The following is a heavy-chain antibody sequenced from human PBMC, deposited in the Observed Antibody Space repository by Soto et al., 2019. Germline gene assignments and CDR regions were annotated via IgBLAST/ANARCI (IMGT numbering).Heavy chain of an antibody. Sequence: SETLSLTCTFSCGSIISYYWSWIRQPPGKGLEWIGYIYYSGSTNYNPSLKSRVTISVDTSKNQFSLKLSSVTAADTAVYYCASRSPDSSIAAASTGYFDYWGQGTLVTVSS. CDR3: ASRSPDSSIAAASTGYFDY. CDR1: CGSIISYY. V-gene: IGHV4-59*01. CDR2: IYYSGST. J-gene: IGHJ4*02. D-gene: IGHD6-13*01.